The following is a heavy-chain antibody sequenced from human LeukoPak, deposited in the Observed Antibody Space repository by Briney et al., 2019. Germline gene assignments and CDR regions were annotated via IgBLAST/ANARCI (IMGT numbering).Heavy chain of an antibody. J-gene: IGHJ4*02. CDR3: AKETIEDGYGDY. V-gene: IGHV3-30*02. Sequence: PGGSLRLSCAASGFTFSSYGMHWVRQAPGKGLEWVAFIRYDGSNKCYADSVKGRFTISRDNSKNTLYLQMNSLRAEDTAVYYCAKETIEDGYGDYWGQGTLVTVSS. CDR2: IRYDGSNK. CDR1: GFTFSSYG. D-gene: IGHD5-24*01.